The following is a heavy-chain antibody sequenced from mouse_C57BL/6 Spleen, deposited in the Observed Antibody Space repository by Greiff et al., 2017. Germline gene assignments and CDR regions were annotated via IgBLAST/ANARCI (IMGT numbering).Heavy chain of an antibody. CDR3: ARSPHWYFDV. V-gene: IGHV5-17*01. J-gene: IGHJ1*03. CDR2: ISSGSSNI. Sequence: EVMLVESGGGLVKPGGSLKLSCAASGFTFSDYGMHWVRQAPEKGLEWVAYISSGSSNIYYADTVKGRFTISGDNAKNTLFLQMSSLRSYDTAMYYCARSPHWYFDVWGTGTTVTVSS. CDR1: GFTFSDYG.